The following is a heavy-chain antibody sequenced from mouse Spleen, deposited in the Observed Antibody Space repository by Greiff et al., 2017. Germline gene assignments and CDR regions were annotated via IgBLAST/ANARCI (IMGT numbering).Heavy chain of an antibody. D-gene: IGHD4-1*01. V-gene: IGHV5-9*01. CDR2: ISSGGGST. J-gene: IGHJ3*01. CDR1: GFTFSSYY. CDR3: AREGLTGTRFAY. Sequence: EVMLVESGGGLVKLGGSLKLSCAASGFTFSSYYMSWVRQTPEKRLEWVATISSGGGSTYYPDSVKGRFTISRDNAKNTLYLQMSSLNSEDTAVYYCAREGLTGTRFAYWGQGTLVTVSA.